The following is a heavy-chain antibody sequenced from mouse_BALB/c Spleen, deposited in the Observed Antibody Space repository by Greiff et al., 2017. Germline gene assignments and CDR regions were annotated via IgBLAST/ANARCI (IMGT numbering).Heavy chain of an antibody. J-gene: IGHJ3*01. CDR3: ARRDWGAY. V-gene: IGHV5-12-1*01. CDR2: ISSGGGST. Sequence: EVHLVESGGGLVKPGGSLKLSCAASGFAFSSYDMSWVRQTPEKRLEWVAYISSGGGSTYYPDTVKGRFTISRDNAKNTLYLQMSSLKSEDTAMYYCARRDWGAYWGQGTLVTVSA. CDR1: GFAFSSYD.